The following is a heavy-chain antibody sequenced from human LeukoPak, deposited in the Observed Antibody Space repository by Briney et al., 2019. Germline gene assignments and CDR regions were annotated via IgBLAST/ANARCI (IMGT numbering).Heavy chain of an antibody. CDR1: GFTFSSYA. CDR2: ISGSGGST. CDR3: AKDQEIFGVVISLFDY. Sequence: GGSLRLSCAASGFTFSSYAMSWVRQAPGKGLEWVSAISGSGGSTYYADSVKGRFTISRDNSKNTLYLQMNSLRAEDTAVYYCAKDQEIFGVVISLFDYWGQGTLVTVSS. V-gene: IGHV3-23*01. D-gene: IGHD3-3*01. J-gene: IGHJ4*02.